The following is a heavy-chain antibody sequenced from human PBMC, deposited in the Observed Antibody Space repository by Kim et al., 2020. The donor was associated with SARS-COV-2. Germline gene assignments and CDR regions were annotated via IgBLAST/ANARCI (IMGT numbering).Heavy chain of an antibody. CDR2: ISSSTSYK. D-gene: IGHD3-10*01. J-gene: IGHJ4*02. Sequence: GGSLRLSCEASGFTFSSYTMNWVRQAPGKGLEWVSSISSSTSYKYYGDSVKGRFTISRDNAKNSLYLQMNGLRAEDTAVYYCASYTMVDYWGQGTLVTVS. CDR1: GFTFSSYT. V-gene: IGHV3-21*01. CDR3: ASYTMVDY.